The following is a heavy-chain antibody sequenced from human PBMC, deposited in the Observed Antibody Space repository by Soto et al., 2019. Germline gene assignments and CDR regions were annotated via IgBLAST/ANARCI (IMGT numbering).Heavy chain of an antibody. D-gene: IGHD6-13*01. Sequence: PSETLSLTCTVSGGSISSYYWSWIRQPPGKGLEWIGYIYYSGSTNYNPSLKSRVTISVDTSKNQFSLKLSSVTAADTAVYYCARTRYSSSWEFDYWGQGTLVTVSS. V-gene: IGHV4-59*01. CDR2: IYYSGST. CDR1: GGSISSYY. J-gene: IGHJ4*02. CDR3: ARTRYSSSWEFDY.